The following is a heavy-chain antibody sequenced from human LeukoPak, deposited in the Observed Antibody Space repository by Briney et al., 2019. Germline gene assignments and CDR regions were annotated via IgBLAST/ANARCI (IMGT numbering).Heavy chain of an antibody. CDR1: TFSFSRYP. J-gene: IGHJ4*02. D-gene: IGHD3-10*01. Sequence: GGSLRLSCAASTFSFSRYPMGWVRQAPGKGLEWVSGISAGGDGTYYADSVKGRFTISRDNSKNTLYLQMNSLRAEDRAVYYCAKDTLYYGSGSYPRGGHDYWGQGTLVTVSS. V-gene: IGHV3-23*01. CDR3: AKDTLYYGSGSYPRGGHDY. CDR2: ISAGGDGT.